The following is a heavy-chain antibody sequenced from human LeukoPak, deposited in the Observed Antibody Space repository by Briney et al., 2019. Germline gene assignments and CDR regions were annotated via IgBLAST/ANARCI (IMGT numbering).Heavy chain of an antibody. J-gene: IGHJ4*02. V-gene: IGHV1-69*04. CDR3: ASQSYSSGSF. Sequence: RASVKVYCKASGGTFSSYAISWVRQAPGQGLEWMGRIIPILGIANYAQKFQGRVTITADKSTSTAYMELSSLRSEDTAVYYCASQSYSSGSFWGQGTLVTVSS. D-gene: IGHD6-19*01. CDR1: GGTFSSYA. CDR2: IIPILGIA.